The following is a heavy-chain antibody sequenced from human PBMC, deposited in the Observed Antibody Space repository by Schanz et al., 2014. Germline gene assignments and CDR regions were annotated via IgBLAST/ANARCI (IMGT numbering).Heavy chain of an antibody. J-gene: IGHJ6*02. V-gene: IGHV3-11*06. CDR3: ARSYSSGWYPYYYGMDV. D-gene: IGHD6-19*01. CDR1: GFTFSDYY. Sequence: LLVESGGGLVQPGGSLRLSCVASGFTFSDYYMSWIRQAPGKGLEWVSYISSSSSYTNYADSVKGRFTISRDNAKNSLYLQMNSLRAEDTAVYYCARSYSSGWYPYYYGMDVWGQGTTVTVSS. CDR2: ISSSSSYT.